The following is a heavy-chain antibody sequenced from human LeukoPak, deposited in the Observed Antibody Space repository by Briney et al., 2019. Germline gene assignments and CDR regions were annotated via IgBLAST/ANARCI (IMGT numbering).Heavy chain of an antibody. CDR3: ARNREIAAFED. CDR1: GYSISSRNW. J-gene: IGHJ4*02. V-gene: IGHV4-28*05. D-gene: IGHD1-26*01. Sequence: SETLSLTCAVSGYSISSRNWWGWVRQPPGKGLEWIGYLHHDGRIHYNPSLKSRVSMSLDTSKNQFSLKVTSVTAVDTAVYYCARNREIAAFEDWGQGTLVTVSS. CDR2: LHHDGRI.